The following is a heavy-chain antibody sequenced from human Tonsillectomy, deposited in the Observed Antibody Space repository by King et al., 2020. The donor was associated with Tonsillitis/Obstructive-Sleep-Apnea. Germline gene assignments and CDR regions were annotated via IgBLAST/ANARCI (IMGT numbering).Heavy chain of an antibody. CDR1: GGSINSYY. J-gene: IGHJ3*02. CDR3: ARAPPWDDALDI. CDR2: IYYSGST. V-gene: IGHV4-59*01. Sequence: QVQLQESGPGLARPSETLSLTCIVSGGSINSYYWNWIRQPPGKGLEWIGYIYYSGSTNYNPSLKSRVTMSVDTSKNQFSLRLSSVTAADTAVYYCARAPPWDDALDIWGQGTMVTVSS. D-gene: IGHD1-26*01.